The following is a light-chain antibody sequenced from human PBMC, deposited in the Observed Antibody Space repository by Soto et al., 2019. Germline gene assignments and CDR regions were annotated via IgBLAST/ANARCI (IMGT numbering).Light chain of an antibody. Sequence: IQMTRSPSSVSASILYTVTSTFRASQDISTLLAWYQQKPGKAPKLLIYGASTLESGVPSRFSGRGSGTDFTLTISSLQPEDFATYFCQQADSFPLTFGGGTKVDIK. CDR1: QDISTL. CDR3: QQADSFPLT. J-gene: IGKJ4*01. CDR2: GAS. V-gene: IGKV1D-12*01.